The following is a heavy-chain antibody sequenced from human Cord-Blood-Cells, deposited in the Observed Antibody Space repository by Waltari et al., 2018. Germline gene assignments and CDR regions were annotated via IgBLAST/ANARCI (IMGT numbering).Heavy chain of an antibody. V-gene: IGHV4-34*01. CDR2: INHSGST. CDR3: ARAAMVTWYFDL. Sequence: QVQLQQWGAGLLKPPATLSLTCAVYGGSFSGYYWLWLRQPPGKGLEWIGEINHSGSTNYNPSLKSRVTISVDTSKNQFSLKLSSVTAADTAVYYCARAAMVTWYFDLWGRGTLVTVSS. CDR1: GGSFSGYY. J-gene: IGHJ2*01. D-gene: IGHD5-18*01.